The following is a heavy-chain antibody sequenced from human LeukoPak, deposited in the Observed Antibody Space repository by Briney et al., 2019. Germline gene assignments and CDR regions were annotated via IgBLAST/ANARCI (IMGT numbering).Heavy chain of an antibody. Sequence: GASVKVSCKASGYTFTSYGINWVRQAPGQGLEWMGWISAYNVNTNCAQKFQGRVTMTTDTSTSTAYMELRSLRSDDTAVYYCARNGGAVTTEDYYMDVWGKGTTVTVSS. CDR2: ISAYNVNT. CDR1: GYTFTSYG. J-gene: IGHJ6*03. V-gene: IGHV1-18*01. D-gene: IGHD4-17*01. CDR3: ARNGGAVTTEDYYMDV.